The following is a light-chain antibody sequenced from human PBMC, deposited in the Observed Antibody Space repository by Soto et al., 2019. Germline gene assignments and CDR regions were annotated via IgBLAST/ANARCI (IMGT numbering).Light chain of an antibody. Sequence: EIVLTQSPGTLSLSPGERATLSCRASQSVDSNYLAWYQQKPGQAPRLLIYGASTRATGIPDRFSGRGSETYFTLTINRLEPEDFAVYYCQQYGSSSSWTFGQGTKVDFK. CDR1: QSVDSNY. CDR2: GAS. J-gene: IGKJ1*01. V-gene: IGKV3-20*01. CDR3: QQYGSSSSWT.